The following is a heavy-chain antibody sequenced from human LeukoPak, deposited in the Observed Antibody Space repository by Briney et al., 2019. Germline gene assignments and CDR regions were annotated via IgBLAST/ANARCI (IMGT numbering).Heavy chain of an antibody. V-gene: IGHV4-4*07. CDR2: IYGSGTT. CDR1: GGSISSY. CDR3: ARSSEGRYYYDSSGYSYYYYYMDV. J-gene: IGHJ6*03. D-gene: IGHD3-22*01. Sequence: SETLSLTCTVSGGSISSYWSWIRQPAGKGLEWIGRIYGSGTTTYNPSLKSRVTIPVDTSKNQFSLKLSSVTAADTAVYYCARSSEGRYYYDSSGYSYYYYYMDVWGKGTTVTISS.